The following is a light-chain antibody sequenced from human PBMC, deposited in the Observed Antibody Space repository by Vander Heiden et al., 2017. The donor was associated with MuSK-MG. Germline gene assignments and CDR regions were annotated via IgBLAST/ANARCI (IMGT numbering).Light chain of an antibody. CDR1: QGIGNS. CDR2: YAS. CDR3: HQSSSLPWT. J-gene: IGKJ1*01. V-gene: IGKV6-21*01. Sequence: EMVLTQSPDFQSVTPKEKVTITCRASQGIGNSLHWYQQKPDQSPKRLVKYASQSFTGVPSRFSGSGSGTEFTLTINSLEAEDAATYYCHQSSSLPWTFGQGTKVEIK.